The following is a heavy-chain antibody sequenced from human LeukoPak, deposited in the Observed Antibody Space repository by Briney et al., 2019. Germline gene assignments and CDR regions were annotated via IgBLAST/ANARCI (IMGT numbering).Heavy chain of an antibody. CDR3: ARDGYSGSDAL. Sequence: PSETLSLTCTVSGGSISSYYWSWIRQPPGKGLEWIGYIYYSGSTNYNPSLKSRVTISVDTSQNQFSLKLSSVTAADTALYYCARDGYSGSDALWGQGTLVTVSS. J-gene: IGHJ4*02. CDR1: GGSISSYY. CDR2: IYYSGST. V-gene: IGHV4-59*01. D-gene: IGHD5-12*01.